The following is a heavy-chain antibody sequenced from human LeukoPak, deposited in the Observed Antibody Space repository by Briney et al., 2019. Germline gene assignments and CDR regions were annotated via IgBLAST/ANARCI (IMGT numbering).Heavy chain of an antibody. CDR1: GFTFSSYS. CDR2: ISSSSSYI. Sequence: GGSLRLSCAASGFTFSSYSMNWVRQAPGKGLEWVSSISSSSSYIYYADSVKGRFTIPRENAKNSLYLQMNSLRAEDTAVYYCARVAVAAAPADDYWGQGTLVTVSS. D-gene: IGHD6-19*01. V-gene: IGHV3-21*01. J-gene: IGHJ4*02. CDR3: ARVAVAAAPADDY.